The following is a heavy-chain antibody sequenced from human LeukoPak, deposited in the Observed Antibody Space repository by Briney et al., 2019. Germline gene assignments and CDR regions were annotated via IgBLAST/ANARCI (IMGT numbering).Heavy chain of an antibody. CDR1: GFTVGYNY. J-gene: IGHJ4*02. D-gene: IGHD6-13*01. Sequence: GGSLRLSCAASGFTVGYNYMTWVRQAPGKGLEWVSAIYDGGGTYYADSVKGRLTMSRDNPKSTLYLQMNSLRADDTAVYYCARGYSSPMGGQGILVTVSS. CDR3: ARGYSSPM. V-gene: IGHV3-53*01. CDR2: IYDGGGT.